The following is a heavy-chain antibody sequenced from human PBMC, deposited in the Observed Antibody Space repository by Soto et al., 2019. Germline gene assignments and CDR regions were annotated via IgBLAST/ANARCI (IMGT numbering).Heavy chain of an antibody. J-gene: IGHJ6*02. V-gene: IGHV3-21*01. CDR3: AREGVQHGSGPYYYYGMDV. CDR2: ISSSSSYI. Sequence: GGSLRLSCAASGFTFSSYSMNWVRQAPGKGLEWVSSISSSSSYIYYADSVKGRFTISRDNAKNSLYLQMNSLRAEDTAVYYCAREGVQHGSGPYYYYGMDVWGQGTTVTISS. D-gene: IGHD3-10*01. CDR1: GFTFSSYS.